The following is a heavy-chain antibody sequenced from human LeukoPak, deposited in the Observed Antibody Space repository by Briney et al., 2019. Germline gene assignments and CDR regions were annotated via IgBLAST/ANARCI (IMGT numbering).Heavy chain of an antibody. CDR3: ARGPYGAFDI. V-gene: IGHV3-21*01. CDR2: ISSSSGYI. CDR1: GFTFNTYN. D-gene: IGHD3-10*01. Sequence: GGSLRLSCAASGFTFNTYNFNWVRQAPGKGLEWVSSISSSSGYIYYADSVKGRFTISRDNAKNSLYLQMNSLRDEDTAVYYCARGPYGAFDIWGQGTMVTVSS. J-gene: IGHJ3*02.